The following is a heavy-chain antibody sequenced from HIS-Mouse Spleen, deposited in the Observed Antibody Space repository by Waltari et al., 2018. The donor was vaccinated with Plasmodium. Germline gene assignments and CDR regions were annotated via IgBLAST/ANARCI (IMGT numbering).Heavy chain of an antibody. CDR3: ARESSSSWYFDY. Sequence: EVQLVASGGGLVKPGGSLSLSCAASGFTFRSYSMIWVRQAPGKGLEWVSSISSSSSYIYYADSVKGRFTISRDNAKNSLYLQMNSLRAEDTAVYYCARESSSSWYFDYWGQGTLVTVSS. CDR2: ISSSSSYI. J-gene: IGHJ4*02. CDR1: GFTFRSYS. D-gene: IGHD6-13*01. V-gene: IGHV3-21*01.